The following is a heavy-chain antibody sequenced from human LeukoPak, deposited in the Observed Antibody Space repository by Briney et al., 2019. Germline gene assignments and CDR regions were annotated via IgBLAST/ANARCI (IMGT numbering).Heavy chain of an antibody. Sequence: PGGSLRLSCAASGFTLSSYGMSWVRQTPGKGPEWVSTISGSGGSTYYADSVKGRFTISRDNSKNTLYPQMNSLRAEDTAVYYCAKPLIAVAGTLYFDYWGQGTLVTVSS. D-gene: IGHD6-19*01. CDR2: ISGSGGST. CDR3: AKPLIAVAGTLYFDY. CDR1: GFTLSSYG. V-gene: IGHV3-23*01. J-gene: IGHJ4*02.